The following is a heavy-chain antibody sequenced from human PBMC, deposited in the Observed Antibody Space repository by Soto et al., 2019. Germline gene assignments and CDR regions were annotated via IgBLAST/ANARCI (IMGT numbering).Heavy chain of an antibody. D-gene: IGHD1-26*01. CDR3: ATPRGSGSYSAFET. CDR1: GFTFSDHY. CDR2: TGNKANSYTT. V-gene: IGHV3-72*01. Sequence: EVQLVESGGGLVQPGGSLRLSCAVSGFTFSDHYMDWVRQAPGKGLEWVGRTGNKANSYTTEYAASVKGRFTISRDDSKNSLYLQMNSLKIEDTAVYYCATPRGSGSYSAFETWGQGTMVTVSS. J-gene: IGHJ3*02.